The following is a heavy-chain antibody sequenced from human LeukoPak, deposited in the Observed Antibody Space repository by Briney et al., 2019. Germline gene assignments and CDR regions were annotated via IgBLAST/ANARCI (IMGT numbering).Heavy chain of an antibody. CDR3: ARDGVSSSWYFDY. CDR2: ISSSSSYI. Sequence: PGGSLRLSCAASGFTFCSYSMNWVRQAPGKGLEWVSSISSSSSYIYYADSVKGRFTISRDNAKNSLYLQMNSLRAEDTAVYYCARDGVSSSWYFDYWGQGTLVTVSS. D-gene: IGHD6-13*01. V-gene: IGHV3-21*01. CDR1: GFTFCSYS. J-gene: IGHJ4*02.